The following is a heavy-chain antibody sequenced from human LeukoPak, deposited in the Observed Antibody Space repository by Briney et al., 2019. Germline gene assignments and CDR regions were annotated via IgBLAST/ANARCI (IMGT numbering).Heavy chain of an antibody. D-gene: IGHD3-10*01. CDR1: GFTFSSYA. CDR2: LSYDGSNK. J-gene: IGHJ4*02. CDR3: AEFGEFGY. V-gene: IGHV3-30*04. Sequence: GGSLRLSCAASGFTFSSYAMHWVRQAPGKGLEWVAVLSYDGSNKYYADSVKGRFTISRDNSKNTLYLQMNSLRAEDTAVYYCAEFGEFGYWGQGTLVTVSS.